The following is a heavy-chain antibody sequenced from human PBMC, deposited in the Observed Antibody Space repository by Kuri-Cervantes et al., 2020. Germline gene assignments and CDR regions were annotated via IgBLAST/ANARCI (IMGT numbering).Heavy chain of an antibody. CDR3: ARATPTYYYGSGSYLPNDY. D-gene: IGHD3-10*01. CDR1: GGSFSGYY. V-gene: IGHV4-34*01. J-gene: IGHJ4*02. CDR2: INHNGNT. Sequence: SETLSLTCAVYGGSFSGYYWSWIRQSPGKGLEWIGEINHNGNTNNSPSLKSRITISVDTSKNQFSLKLRSVTAADTAVYYCARATPTYYYGSGSYLPNDYWGQGSLVTVSS.